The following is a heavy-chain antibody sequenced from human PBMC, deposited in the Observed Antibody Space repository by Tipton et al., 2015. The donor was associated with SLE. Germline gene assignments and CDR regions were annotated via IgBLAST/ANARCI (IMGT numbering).Heavy chain of an antibody. CDR2: IYYTGTTT. D-gene: IGHD5-18*01. Sequence: TLSLTCTVSGGSVSSSSKYWAWIRQPPGKGLGWIGSIYYTGTTTYYNPFLKSRVTMSVDTSKNQFSLRLTSVIAADTAVYYCARLHGYSYGLNWFDPWGQGTLISVSS. CDR1: GGSVSSSSKY. J-gene: IGHJ5*02. V-gene: IGHV4-39*07. CDR3: ARLHGYSYGLNWFDP.